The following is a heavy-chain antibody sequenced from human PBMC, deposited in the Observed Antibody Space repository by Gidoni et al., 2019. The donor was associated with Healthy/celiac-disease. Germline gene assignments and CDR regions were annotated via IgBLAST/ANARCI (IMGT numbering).Heavy chain of an antibody. J-gene: IGHJ5*02. Sequence: QVQLQESGPGLVKPSETLSLTCAVSGYSISSGYYWGWIRQPPGKGLEWIGSIYHSGSTYYNPSLKSRVTISVDTSKNQFSLKLSSVTAADTAVYYCARDRRPHYGSGSLGWFDPWGQGTLVTVSS. CDR2: IYHSGST. V-gene: IGHV4-38-2*02. CDR3: ARDRRPHYGSGSLGWFDP. CDR1: GYSISSGYY. D-gene: IGHD3-10*01.